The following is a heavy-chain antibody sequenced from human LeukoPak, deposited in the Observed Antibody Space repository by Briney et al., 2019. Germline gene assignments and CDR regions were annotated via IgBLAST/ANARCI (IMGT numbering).Heavy chain of an antibody. CDR2: ISSRSSYI. D-gene: IGHD3-10*01. CDR3: ARTYYPNFYYYGMDV. J-gene: IGHJ6*04. Sequence: GGSLRLSCAASGFTFSSYSMNWVRQAPGKGLEWVSSISSRSSYIYYADSVKGRFTISRDNAKNSLYLQMNSLRAEDTAVYYCARTYYPNFYYYGMDVWGKGATVTVSS. CDR1: GFTFSSYS. V-gene: IGHV3-21*01.